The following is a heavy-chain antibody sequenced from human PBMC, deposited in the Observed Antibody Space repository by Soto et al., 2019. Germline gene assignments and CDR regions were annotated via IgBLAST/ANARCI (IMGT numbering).Heavy chain of an antibody. V-gene: IGHV4-59*08. CDR1: RGSIISYY. D-gene: IGHD2-15*01. CDR3: ARHGGRHGSNYVDY. Sequence: QVQLQESGPGLVKPSETLSLTCTVSRGSIISYYWSWIRQPPGKGLEWIGYIYYSGSTNYNPSLKSRVTISVDTSKNKFSLKLSSVTAADTAVYYCARHGGRHGSNYVDYCGQGTLVTVSS. J-gene: IGHJ4*02. CDR2: IYYSGST.